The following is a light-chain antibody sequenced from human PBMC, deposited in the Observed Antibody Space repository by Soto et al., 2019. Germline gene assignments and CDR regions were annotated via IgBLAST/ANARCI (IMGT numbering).Light chain of an antibody. CDR1: QYINTR. Sequence: EVVLTQSPATLSSFPGDRVTLSCGASQYINTRLAWYQHRPGQAPRLLIYQTSIRAAGIPARFSGSGSGTDFTLTISSLEPEDSAVYYCHQRGSWPLTSGGGTTVDIK. J-gene: IGKJ4*01. CDR3: HQRGSWPLT. CDR2: QTS. V-gene: IGKV3-11*01.